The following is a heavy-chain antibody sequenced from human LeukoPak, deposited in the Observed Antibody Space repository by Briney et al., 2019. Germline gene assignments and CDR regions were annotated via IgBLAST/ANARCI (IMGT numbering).Heavy chain of an antibody. CDR3: ARVLGPVDP. D-gene: IGHD2/OR15-2a*01. CDR2: INHSGST. J-gene: IGHJ5*02. Sequence: PSETLSLTCAVYGGSFSGYYWSWIRQPPGKGLEWIGEINHSGSTNYNPSLKSRVTISVDTSKNQFSLKLSSVTAADTAVYYCARVLGPVDPWGQGTLVPVSS. CDR1: GGSFSGYY. V-gene: IGHV4-34*01.